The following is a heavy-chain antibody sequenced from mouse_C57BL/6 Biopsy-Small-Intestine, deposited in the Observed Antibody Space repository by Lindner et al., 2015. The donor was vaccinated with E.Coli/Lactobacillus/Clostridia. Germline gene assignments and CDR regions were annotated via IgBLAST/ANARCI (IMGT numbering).Heavy chain of an antibody. CDR3: ARHEEGIYYGNFYFDY. D-gene: IGHD2-1*01. CDR2: FYPGSGSI. J-gene: IGHJ2*01. Sequence: VQLQESGTELVKPGASVKLSCKASGYTFTEYTIHWVKQRSGRGLEWIGWFYPGSGSIKYNEKFKDKATLTADKSSSTVYMELSRLTSEDSAVYFCARHEEGIYYGNFYFDYWGHGTTLTVSS. V-gene: IGHV1-62-2*01. CDR1: GYTFTEYT.